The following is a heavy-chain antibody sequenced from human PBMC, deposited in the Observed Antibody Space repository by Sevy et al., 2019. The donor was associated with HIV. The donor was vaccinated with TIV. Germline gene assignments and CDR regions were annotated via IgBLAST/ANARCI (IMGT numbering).Heavy chain of an antibody. J-gene: IGHJ4*02. CDR2: LKSKAHGGTL. Sequence: GGSLRLSCTVSGFTFGDYCMSWVRQAPGKGLEWVAFLKSKAHGGTLDNAASVKGRFTISRDDSKNIAHLQMNDLRTEDTAIYYCTRWKGVQSIFDYWGQGALVTVSS. V-gene: IGHV3-49*04. CDR1: GFTFGDYC. D-gene: IGHD1-1*01. CDR3: TRWKGVQSIFDY.